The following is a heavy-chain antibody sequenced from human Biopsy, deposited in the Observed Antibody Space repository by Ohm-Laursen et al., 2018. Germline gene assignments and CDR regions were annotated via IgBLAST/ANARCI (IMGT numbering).Heavy chain of an antibody. Sequence: TLSLTCSVSGGSISSSTTYYWAWPRQPPGKGLEWIGEMNHGGSTNYNSSLKSRVTISVDTSKNQFSLKLNSVTAADTAVYYCARGSNWNDWSFDYWGQGTVVTVPS. J-gene: IGHJ4*02. D-gene: IGHD1-20*01. CDR1: GGSISSSTTYY. CDR2: MNHGGST. CDR3: ARGSNWNDWSFDY. V-gene: IGHV4-39*07.